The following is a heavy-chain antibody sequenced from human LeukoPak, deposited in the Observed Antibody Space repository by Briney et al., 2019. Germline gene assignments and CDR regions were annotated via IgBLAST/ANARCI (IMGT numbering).Heavy chain of an antibody. CDR2: VNPRNGGT. V-gene: IGHV1-2*02. Sequence: ASVKVSGMASGYPFTGYYVHWVRQAPGHGLEWMGWVNPRNGGTHSAQKFQGRVSMTGDTSITTAYMELTGLTSDDTAVYYCATGAQYGLRGVAYFYYMHVWGTGTTVTVSS. CDR3: ATGAQYGLRGVAYFYYMHV. D-gene: IGHD3-10*01. J-gene: IGHJ6*03. CDR1: GYPFTGYY.